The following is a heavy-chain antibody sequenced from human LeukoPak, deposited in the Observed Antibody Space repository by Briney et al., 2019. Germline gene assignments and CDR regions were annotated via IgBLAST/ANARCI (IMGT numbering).Heavy chain of an antibody. CDR1: GYRFTSHW. J-gene: IGHJ4*02. Sequence: GESLKISCKGSGYRFTSHWIAWVRQMPGKGLEWMGIIFPGGSDTRYSPSFQGQVTISADKSLNPAYLQWRSLRASDTAIYYCARHDSSSFDYWGQGTLVTVSS. V-gene: IGHV5-51*01. D-gene: IGHD3-22*01. CDR2: IFPGGSDT. CDR3: ARHDSSSFDY.